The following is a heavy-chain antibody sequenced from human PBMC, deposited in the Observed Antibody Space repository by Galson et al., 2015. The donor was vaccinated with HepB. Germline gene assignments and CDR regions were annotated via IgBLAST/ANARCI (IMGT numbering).Heavy chain of an antibody. CDR2: IKHDGSEK. Sequence: SLRLSCAASGFTFSDYWMTWVRQAPGKGLEWVASIKHDGSEKYYVDSVKGRFTISGDNAKNLMYLQMNSLRAEDTAVYYCATIGPGYYAFDIWGQGTMVTVSS. CDR3: ATIGPGYYAFDI. V-gene: IGHV3-7*01. CDR1: GFTFSDYW. J-gene: IGHJ3*02. D-gene: IGHD2-15*01.